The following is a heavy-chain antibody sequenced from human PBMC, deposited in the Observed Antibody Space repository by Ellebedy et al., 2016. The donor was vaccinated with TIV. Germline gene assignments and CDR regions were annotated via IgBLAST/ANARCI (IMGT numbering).Heavy chain of an antibody. CDR1: GGTFSSYA. V-gene: IGHV1-69*13. CDR3: ASLAVAGMGY. CDR2: IIPIFGTA. Sequence: ASVKVSCKASGGTFSSYAISWVRQAPGQGLEWMGGIIPIFGTANYAQKFQGRVTITADESTSTAYMELSRLRSDDTAVYYCASLAVAGMGYWGQGTLVTVSS. D-gene: IGHD6-13*01. J-gene: IGHJ4*02.